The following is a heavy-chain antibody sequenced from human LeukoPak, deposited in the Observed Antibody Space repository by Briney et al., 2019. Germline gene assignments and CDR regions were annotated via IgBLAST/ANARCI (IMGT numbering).Heavy chain of an antibody. CDR1: GYTFSGYY. J-gene: IGHJ4*02. V-gene: IGHV1-2*02. CDR3: ARESSTGTTYEPFDY. Sequence: ASVKVSCKASGYTFSGYYIHWVRQGPGQGLEWMGWINPNSGTNYAQKFQGRVTMTRDTSISTAYMELTRLRSDDTAVYYCARESSTGTTYEPFDYWGQGTLVTVSS. D-gene: IGHD4-17*01. CDR2: INPNSGT.